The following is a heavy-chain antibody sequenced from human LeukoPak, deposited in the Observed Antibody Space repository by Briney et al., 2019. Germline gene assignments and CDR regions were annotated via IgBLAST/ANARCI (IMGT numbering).Heavy chain of an antibody. V-gene: IGHV4-4*02. CDR3: ARAVYDILTGYPYGAFDI. J-gene: IGHJ3*02. CDR2: IYHSGST. Sequence: SETLSLTCAVSGGSISSSNWWSWVRQPPGKGLEWIGEIYHSGSTNYNPSLKSRVTISVGKSKNQFSLKLSSVTAADTAVYYCARAVYDILTGYPYGAFDIWGQGTMVTVSS. CDR1: GGSISSSNW. D-gene: IGHD3-9*01.